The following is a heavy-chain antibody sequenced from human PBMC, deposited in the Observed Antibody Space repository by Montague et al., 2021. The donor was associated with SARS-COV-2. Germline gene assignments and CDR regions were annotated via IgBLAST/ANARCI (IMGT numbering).Heavy chain of an antibody. V-gene: IGHV4-59*01. Sequence: SETLSLTCTVSGDSISTSYWAWIRQPPGKGLEWIGYVYYSGRSSYNSSLKSRVTISVDTSKNQVSLKLSSVTAADTAVYYCARSLDPSGTYYLPYWGQGTLVTASS. J-gene: IGHJ4*02. CDR1: GDSISTSY. CDR3: ARSLDPSGTYYLPY. CDR2: VYYSGRS. D-gene: IGHD3-10*01.